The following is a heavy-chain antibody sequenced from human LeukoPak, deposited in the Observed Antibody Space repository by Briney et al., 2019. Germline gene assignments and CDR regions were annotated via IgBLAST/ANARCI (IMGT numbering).Heavy chain of an antibody. CDR2: INSDGSST. J-gene: IGHJ4*02. V-gene: IGHV3-74*01. D-gene: IGHD6-13*01. Sequence: GGSLRLSCAASGFTFSSYGIHWVRQAPGKGLVWVSRINSDGSSTSYADSVKGRLTISRDNAKNTLYLQMNSLRAEDTAVYYCARGGSSWYPDYWGQGTLVTVSS. CDR1: GFTFSSYG. CDR3: ARGGSSWYPDY.